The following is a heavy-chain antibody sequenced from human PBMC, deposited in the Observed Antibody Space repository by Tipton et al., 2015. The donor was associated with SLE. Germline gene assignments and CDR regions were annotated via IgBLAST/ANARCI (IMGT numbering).Heavy chain of an antibody. D-gene: IGHD3-10*01. J-gene: IGHJ6*02. CDR1: GFTFSSYA. CDR2: ISGSGGST. CDR3: AKDDTMVQGVPFGMDV. Sequence: SLRLSCAASGFTFSSYAMSWVRQAPGKGLEWVSAISGSGGSTYYADSVKGRFTISRDNSKNTLYLQMNSLRAEDTAVYYCAKDDTMVQGVPFGMDVWGQGTTVTVSS. V-gene: IGHV3-23*01.